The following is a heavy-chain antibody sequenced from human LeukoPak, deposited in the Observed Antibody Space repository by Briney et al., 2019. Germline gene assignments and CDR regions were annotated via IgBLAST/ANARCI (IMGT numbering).Heavy chain of an antibody. Sequence: GRSLRLSCAASGFTFSSYAMHWVRQAPGKGLEWVAVISYDGSNKYYADSVKGRFTISRDNSKNTLYLQMNSLRAEDTAVYYCARDGGGWYYGSGRPYYFDYWGQGTLVTVSS. CDR1: GFTFSSYA. V-gene: IGHV3-30-3*01. D-gene: IGHD3-10*01. CDR2: ISYDGSNK. CDR3: ARDGGGWYYGSGRPYYFDY. J-gene: IGHJ4*02.